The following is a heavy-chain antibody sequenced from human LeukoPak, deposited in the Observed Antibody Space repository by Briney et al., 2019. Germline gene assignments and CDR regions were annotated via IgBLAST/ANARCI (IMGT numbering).Heavy chain of an antibody. D-gene: IGHD3-3*01. Sequence: SETLSLTCAVYGGSFSGYYWSWIRQPPGKGLEWIGEINHSGSTNYNPSLKSRVTISVDTSKNQFSLKLSSVTAADTAVYYCARVFDFWSGYPRYYYGMDVWGQGTRSPSP. J-gene: IGHJ6*02. CDR1: GGSFSGYY. V-gene: IGHV4-34*01. CDR3: ARVFDFWSGYPRYYYGMDV. CDR2: INHSGST.